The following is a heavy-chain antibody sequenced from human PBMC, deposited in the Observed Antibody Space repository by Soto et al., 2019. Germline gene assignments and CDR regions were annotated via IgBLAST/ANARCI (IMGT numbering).Heavy chain of an antibody. CDR2: ISYDGSNK. Sequence: PRGSLRLSCASSGFTISSYRMHSVRQVPGKGLEWVDVISYDGSNKYYADSVKGRFTISRDNSKNTLYLQMNSLRAEDTAVYYCAKEEYYYDSSGHYYPLGYWGQGT. CDR3: AKEEYYYDSSGHYYPLGY. V-gene: IGHV3-30*18. J-gene: IGHJ4*02. CDR1: GFTISSYR. D-gene: IGHD3-22*01.